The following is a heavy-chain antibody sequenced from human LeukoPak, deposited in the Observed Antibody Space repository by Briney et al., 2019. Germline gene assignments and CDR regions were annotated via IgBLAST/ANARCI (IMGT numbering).Heavy chain of an antibody. CDR3: AREWCSGGSCYRIFDS. CDR2: IKQDGSEK. CDR1: GFTFSRHW. D-gene: IGHD2-15*01. Sequence: PGGSLRLSCAASGFTFSRHWMSWVRQAPGKGLEWVANIKQDGSEKYYVGSVKGRFTISRDNAKNSLSLQMNSLRVEDTAVYYCAREWCSGGSCYRIFDSWGQGTLVTVSS. J-gene: IGHJ4*02. V-gene: IGHV3-7*05.